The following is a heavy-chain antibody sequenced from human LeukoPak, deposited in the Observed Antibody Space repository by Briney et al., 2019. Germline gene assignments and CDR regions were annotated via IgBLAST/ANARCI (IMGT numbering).Heavy chain of an antibody. D-gene: IGHD6-19*01. J-gene: IGHJ4*02. CDR1: GGSISSGGYY. CDR2: IYYSGST. CDR3: ASAYSSGWYFVDY. Sequence: SETLSLTCTVSGGSISSGGYYWSWIRQHPGKGLEWIGYIYYSGSTYYNPSLKSRVTISVDTSKNQFSLKLSSVTAADTAVYYCASAYSSGWYFVDYWGQGTLVTVSS. V-gene: IGHV4-31*03.